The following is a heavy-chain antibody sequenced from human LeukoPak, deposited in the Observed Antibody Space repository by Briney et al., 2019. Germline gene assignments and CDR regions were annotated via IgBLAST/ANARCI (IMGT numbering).Heavy chain of an antibody. CDR3: ARRYRSGSFFVWFDP. V-gene: IGHV1-8*01. D-gene: IGHD6-19*01. Sequence: GASVKVSCKASGYTFISYDINWVRQAPGQGLEWMGWMNPKTGDTGYGQKFQGRVNMSADTSISTAYLEVSSLRSQGTAVYYCARRYRSGSFFVWFDPWGQGTQVTVSA. CDR2: MNPKTGDT. J-gene: IGHJ5*02. CDR1: GYTFISYD.